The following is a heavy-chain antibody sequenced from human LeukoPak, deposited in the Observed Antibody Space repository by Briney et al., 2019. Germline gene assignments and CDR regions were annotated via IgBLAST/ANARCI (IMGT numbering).Heavy chain of an antibody. V-gene: IGHV3-21*01. D-gene: IGHD6-13*01. J-gene: IGHJ4*02. CDR1: GFTFSSYS. Sequence: PGGSLRLSCAASGFTFSSYSMNWVRQAPGEGLEWVSSISSSRSYIYYADSVKGRFTISRDNSKNTLYRQMNSLRAEDTAVYYCARPIRRVPAARGGIAAAGTWGQGTLVTVSS. CDR2: ISSSRSYI. CDR3: ARPIRRVPAARGGIAAAGT.